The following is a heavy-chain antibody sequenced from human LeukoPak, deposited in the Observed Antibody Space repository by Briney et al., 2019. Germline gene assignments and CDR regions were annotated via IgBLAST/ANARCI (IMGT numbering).Heavy chain of an antibody. V-gene: IGHV4-59*01. CDR1: GGSISSYY. J-gene: IGHJ4*02. CDR3: ARYYYTTGSLDY. D-gene: IGHD3-22*01. CDR2: IYYSGST. Sequence: KPSETLSLTCTVSGGSISSYYWNWIRQPPGRGLEWIGYIYYSGSTNYNPSLKSRVTISVDTSKNQFSLRLSSVTAADTAVYFCARYYYTTGSLDYWGQGTLVTVSS.